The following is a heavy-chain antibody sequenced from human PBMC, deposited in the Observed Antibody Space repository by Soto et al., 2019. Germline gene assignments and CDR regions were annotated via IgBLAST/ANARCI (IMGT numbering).Heavy chain of an antibody. Sequence: ASVKVSCKASGDTFTRYGISWVRQAPGQGLEWMGWISGYNGDTNYAQKFQGRVSMTIDTSTTTAYMELRSLTSDDTAVYYCAKNGQPPYYYYGLDVWG. CDR2: ISGYNGDT. CDR1: GDTFTRYG. D-gene: IGHD2-8*01. J-gene: IGHJ6*02. CDR3: AKNGQPPYYYYGLDV. V-gene: IGHV1-18*01.